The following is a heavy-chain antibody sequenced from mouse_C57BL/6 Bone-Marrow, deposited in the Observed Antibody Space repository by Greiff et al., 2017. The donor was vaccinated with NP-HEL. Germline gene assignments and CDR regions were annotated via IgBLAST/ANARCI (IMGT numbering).Heavy chain of an antibody. Sequence: EVQLQQSGAELVRPGASVKLSCTASGFNIKDDYMHWVKQRPEQGLEWIGRIDPENGDTEYASKFQGKATITADTSSNTAYLQLSSLTSEDTAVYYCTTSLPYYYGSSPDWYFDVWGTGTTVTVSS. V-gene: IGHV14-4*01. CDR1: GFNIKDDY. J-gene: IGHJ1*03. CDR2: IDPENGDT. D-gene: IGHD1-1*01. CDR3: TTSLPYYYGSSPDWYFDV.